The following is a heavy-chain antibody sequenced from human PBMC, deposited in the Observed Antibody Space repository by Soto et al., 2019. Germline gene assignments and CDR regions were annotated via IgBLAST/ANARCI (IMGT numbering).Heavy chain of an antibody. V-gene: IGHV1-2*04. CDR1: GYTFTGYY. CDR2: NNPNSGGT. Sequence: QVQLVQSGAEVKKPGASVKVSCKASGYTFTGYYMHWVRQAPGQGLEWMGWNNPNSGGTNYAQKFQGWVTMTRDTSISTAYMELSRLRSDDTAVYYCGADFGDYYGMDVWGQGTTVTVSS. D-gene: IGHD3-16*01. CDR3: GADFGDYYGMDV. J-gene: IGHJ6*02.